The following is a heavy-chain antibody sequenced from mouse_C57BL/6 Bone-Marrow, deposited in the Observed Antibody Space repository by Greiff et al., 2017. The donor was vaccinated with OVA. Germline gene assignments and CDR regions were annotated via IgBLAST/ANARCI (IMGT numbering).Heavy chain of an antibody. V-gene: IGHV1-82*01. J-gene: IGHJ4*01. D-gene: IGHD2-5*01. CDR2: IYPGDGDT. CDR1: GYAFSSSW. CDR3: ARRHYSNYGFCYAMDY. Sequence: QVQLQQSGPELVKPGASVKISCKASGYAFSSSWMNWVKQRPGKGLEWIGRIYPGDGDTNYNGKFKGKATLTADKSSSTAYMQLSSLTSEDSAVYFCARRHYSNYGFCYAMDYWGQGTSVTVSS.